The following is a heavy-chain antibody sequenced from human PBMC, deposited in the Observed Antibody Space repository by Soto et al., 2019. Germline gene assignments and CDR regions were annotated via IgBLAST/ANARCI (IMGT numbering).Heavy chain of an antibody. J-gene: IGHJ4*02. D-gene: IGHD6-19*01. CDR2: IWYDGSNK. V-gene: IGHV3-33*01. Sequence: QVQLVESGGGVVQPGRSLRLSCAASGFIFSNYGIHWVRQAPGKGLEWVALIWYDGSNKYYADSVKGRFIVSRDNTNNTVYLQLNRLTADDTAMYYCAREGGVAGSPDFWGPGALVTVSS. CDR3: AREGGVAGSPDF. CDR1: GFIFSNYG.